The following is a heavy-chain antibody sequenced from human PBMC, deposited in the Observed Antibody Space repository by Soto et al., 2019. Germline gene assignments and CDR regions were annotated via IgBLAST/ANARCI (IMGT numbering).Heavy chain of an antibody. CDR3: ARVAY. CDR2: ISSGSSDT. V-gene: IGHV3-21*01. J-gene: IGHJ4*02. CDR1: GFTFSSYS. Sequence: GGSLRLSCAASGFTFSSYSMNWVRQAPGKGLEWVASISSGSSDTWYADSVKGRFIISRDNAQNSLFLQMNTLRPEDTAMYYCARVAYWGPGTQVTVTS.